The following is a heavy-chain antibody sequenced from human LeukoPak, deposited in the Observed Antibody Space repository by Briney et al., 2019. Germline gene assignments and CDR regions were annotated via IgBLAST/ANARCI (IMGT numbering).Heavy chain of an antibody. CDR2: INDNGAGT. CDR3: ARDRSRYDRDAFDI. V-gene: IGHV3-23*01. J-gene: IGHJ3*02. Sequence: GGSLRLSCAASGFTFSSYAMSWVRQAPGKGLKWVSTINDNGAGTYYADSVKGRFTISRDNAKNSLYLQMNSLRAEDTAVFYCARDRSRYDRDAFDIWGQGTMVTVSS. D-gene: IGHD3-3*01. CDR1: GFTFSSYA.